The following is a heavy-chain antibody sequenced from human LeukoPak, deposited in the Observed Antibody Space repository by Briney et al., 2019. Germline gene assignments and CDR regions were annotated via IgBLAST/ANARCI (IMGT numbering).Heavy chain of an antibody. D-gene: IGHD4-23*01. CDR3: ARGTTVVKGGYFDY. V-gene: IGHV4-34*01. Sequence: SETLSLTCAVYGGSFSGYYWSWIRQPPEKGLEWIGEINHSGSTNYNPSLKSRVTISVDTSKNQFSLKLSSVTAADTAVYYCARGTTVVKGGYFDYWGQGTLVTVSS. J-gene: IGHJ4*02. CDR1: GGSFSGYY. CDR2: INHSGST.